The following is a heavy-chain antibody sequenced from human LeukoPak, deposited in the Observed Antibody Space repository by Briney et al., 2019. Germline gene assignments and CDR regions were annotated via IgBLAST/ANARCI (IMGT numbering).Heavy chain of an antibody. Sequence: GGSLRLSCATSGFTFTDYAMNWVRQAPGKGLEWVSGINWNGGSTGYADSVKGRFTISRDNAKNSLYLQMNSLRAEDTALYHCARDHYYDRCMDVWGQGTTVTVSS. J-gene: IGHJ6*02. CDR2: INWNGGST. V-gene: IGHV3-20*01. CDR3: ARDHYYDRCMDV. CDR1: GFTFTDYA. D-gene: IGHD3-22*01.